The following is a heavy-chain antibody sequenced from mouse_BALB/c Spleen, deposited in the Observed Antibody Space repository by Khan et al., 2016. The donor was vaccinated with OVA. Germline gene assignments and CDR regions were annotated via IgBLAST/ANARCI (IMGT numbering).Heavy chain of an antibody. V-gene: IGHV2-6-7*01. D-gene: IGHD2-10*01. J-gene: IGHJ4*01. CDR3: ARGPYFGNYVAMDY. Sequence: QVQLKQSGPDLVAPSQSLSITCTVSGFSLTGYGVNWVRQPPGKGLEWLGVIWGDGITDYNSALKSRLSISKDNSKSQVVLKMNSLQTDDTARYYCARGPYFGNYVAMDYWGQGTSVTVSS. CDR1: GFSLTGYG. CDR2: IWGDGIT.